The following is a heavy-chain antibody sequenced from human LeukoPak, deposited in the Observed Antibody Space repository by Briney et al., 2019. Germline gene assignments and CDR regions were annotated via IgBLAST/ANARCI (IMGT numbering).Heavy chain of an antibody. CDR2: INPSGGST. J-gene: IGHJ4*02. CDR1: GYTFTSYY. Sequence: ASVKVSCKASGYTFTSYYMHWVRQAPGQGLEWMGIINPSGGSTSYAQKFQGRVTMTRDTSTSTVYMELSSPRSEDTAVYYCARAPPIGYDSSGYPSDYWGQGTLVTVSS. CDR3: ARAPPIGYDSSGYPSDY. D-gene: IGHD3-22*01. V-gene: IGHV1-46*01.